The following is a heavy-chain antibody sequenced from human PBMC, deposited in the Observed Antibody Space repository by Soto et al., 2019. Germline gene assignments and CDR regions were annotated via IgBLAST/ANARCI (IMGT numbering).Heavy chain of an antibody. V-gene: IGHV1-18*01. CDR3: ARDTESNRYND. D-gene: IGHD1-20*01. CDR1: GYTFSTSG. CDR2: IRPDNGNT. J-gene: IGHJ1*01. Sequence: ASVKVSFKASGYTFSTSGISWVRQAPGQGLEWVGWIRPDNGNTKSAQRLQGRVTLTTDTSASTAYMELRSLTSDDPAMYYCARDTESNRYNDWGQGTLVTVSS.